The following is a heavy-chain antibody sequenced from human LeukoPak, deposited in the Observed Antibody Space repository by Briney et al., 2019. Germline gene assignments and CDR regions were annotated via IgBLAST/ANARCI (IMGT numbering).Heavy chain of an antibody. J-gene: IGHJ4*02. V-gene: IGHV1-2*04. CDR2: INPNSGGT. CDR1: GYTFTGYY. CDR3: ARGLYVLRYFDWLLLGY. D-gene: IGHD3-9*01. Sequence: ASVKVSCKASGYTFTGYYMHWVRQAPGQGLEWMGWINPNSGGTNYAQKFQGWVTMTRDTSISTAYMELSRLRSDDTAVYYCARGLYVLRYFDWLLLGYWGQGTLLTVSS.